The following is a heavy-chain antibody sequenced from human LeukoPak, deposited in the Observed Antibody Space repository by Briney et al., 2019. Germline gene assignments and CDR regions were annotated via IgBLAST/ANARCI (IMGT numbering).Heavy chain of an antibody. CDR2: IIPIFGTA. CDR1: GGTFSSYA. V-gene: IGHV1-69*05. J-gene: IGHJ4*02. CDR3: ARSLWFGELANFDY. D-gene: IGHD3-10*01. Sequence: ASVKVSCKASGGTFSSYAISWVRQAPGQGLEWMGRIIPIFGTANYAQKFQGRVTITTDESTSTVYMELSSLRSEDTAVYYCARSLWFGELANFDYWGQGTLVTVSS.